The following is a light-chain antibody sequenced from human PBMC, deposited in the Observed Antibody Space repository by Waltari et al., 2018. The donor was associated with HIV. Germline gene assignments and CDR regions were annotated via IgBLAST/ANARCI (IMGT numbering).Light chain of an antibody. CDR3: QQTYRTPPYT. J-gene: IGKJ2*01. CDR1: QSIGSF. CDR2: GAS. V-gene: IGKV1-39*01. Sequence: DIQLTQSPSFLSASVGDRVTIICRASQSIGSFLNWYQKKPGKAPKLLISGASSLQSGVPSRFSGWGSGTYFSLTITNLQSEDLASYYCQQTYRTPPYTFGQGTKLQI.